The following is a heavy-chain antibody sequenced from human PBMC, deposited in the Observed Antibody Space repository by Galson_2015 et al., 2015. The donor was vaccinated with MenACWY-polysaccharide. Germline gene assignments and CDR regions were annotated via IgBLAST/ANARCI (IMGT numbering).Heavy chain of an antibody. CDR2: MNPNSGNT. Sequence: SVKVSCKASGYTFSSYDTNWVRQATGQRLEWMGWMNPNSGNTGYAQKFQGRVTMTRNTSIGTAYMELSSLTSEDTAVYYCARGRRDTAVAAPAAVLLDYWGQGILVTVSS. D-gene: IGHD6-19*01. V-gene: IGHV1-8*01. CDR3: ARGRRDTAVAAPAAVLLDY. CDR1: GYTFSSYD. J-gene: IGHJ4*02.